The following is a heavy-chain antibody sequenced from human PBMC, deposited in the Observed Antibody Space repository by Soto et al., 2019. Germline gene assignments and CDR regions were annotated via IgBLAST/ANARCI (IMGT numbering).Heavy chain of an antibody. J-gene: IGHJ4*02. CDR2: IGGSGAGA. V-gene: IGHV3-23*01. D-gene: IGHD6-13*01. CDR3: ARGRGTQQLVPFDY. CDR1: GFTFSNYG. Sequence: PGGSLRLSCAASGFTFSNYGMTWVRQAPGKGLEWVSGIGGSGAGASYADSVEGRFTISRDNFKNILYLQMNSLRVEDTAVYYCARGRGTQQLVPFDYWGRGILVTVSS.